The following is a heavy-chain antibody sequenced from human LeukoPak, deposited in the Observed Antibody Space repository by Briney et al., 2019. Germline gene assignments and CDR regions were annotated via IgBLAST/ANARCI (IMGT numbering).Heavy chain of an antibody. CDR3: ARGHYDILTGHYYYGMDV. CDR1: GYTFTGYY. CDR2: INPNSGGT. J-gene: IGHJ6*04. V-gene: IGHV1-2*02. Sequence: GASVKVSCKASGYTFTGYYMHWVRQAPGQGLEWMGWINPNSGGTNYAQKFQGRVTITADKSTSTAYMELSSLRSEDTAVYYCARGHYDILTGHYYYGMDVWGKGTTVTVSS. D-gene: IGHD3-9*01.